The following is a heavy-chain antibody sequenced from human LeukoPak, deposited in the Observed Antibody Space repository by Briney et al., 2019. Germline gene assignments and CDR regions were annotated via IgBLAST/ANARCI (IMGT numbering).Heavy chain of an antibody. CDR3: AKGRTFDI. CDR2: ISYVGSNK. V-gene: IGHV3-30*18. J-gene: IGHJ3*02. Sequence: GGSLRLSCAASGFSFSSYGMHWVRQAPGKGLEWVAVISYVGSNKYYADSVKGRFTISRDNSKNTLYLQMNSLRAEDTAVYYCAKGRTFDIWGQGTMVTVSS. CDR1: GFSFSSYG.